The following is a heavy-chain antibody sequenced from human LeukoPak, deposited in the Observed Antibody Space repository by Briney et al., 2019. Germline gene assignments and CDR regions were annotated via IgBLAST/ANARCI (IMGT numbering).Heavy chain of an antibody. V-gene: IGHV1-46*01. J-gene: IGHJ5*02. Sequence: ASVRVSCKASGYTFTSYYMHWVRQAPGQGLEWMGIINPSGGSTSYAQKFQGRVTMTRDTSTSTVYMELSSLRSEDTAVYYCARDFLQQQLVRHWFDPWGQGTLVTVSS. D-gene: IGHD6-13*01. CDR3: ARDFLQQQLVRHWFDP. CDR2: INPSGGST. CDR1: GYTFTSYY.